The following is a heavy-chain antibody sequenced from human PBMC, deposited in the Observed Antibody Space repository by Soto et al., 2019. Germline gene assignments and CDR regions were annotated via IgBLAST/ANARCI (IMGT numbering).Heavy chain of an antibody. CDR3: ARDRAVAGPFYGIDV. V-gene: IGHV3-30-3*01. J-gene: IGHJ6*02. D-gene: IGHD6-19*01. CDR2: ISYDGSNK. CDR1: GFTFSSYA. Sequence: GGSLRLSCAASGFTFSSYAMHWVRQAPGKGLEWVAVISYDGSNKYYADSVKGRFTISRDNSKNTLYLQMNSLRAEDTAVYYCARDRAVAGPFYGIDVWGQGTTVTVSS.